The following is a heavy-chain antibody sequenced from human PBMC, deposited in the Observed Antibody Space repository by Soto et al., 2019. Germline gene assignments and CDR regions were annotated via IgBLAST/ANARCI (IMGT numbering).Heavy chain of an antibody. CDR1: GGSISSYY. Sequence: SETLSLTCTVSGGSISSYYWSWIRQPPGKGLEWIGYIYYSGSTNYNPSLKSRVTISVDRSKNQFSLKRSSVTAADTAVYYCARHASSRTYCSGGSCNMDDGITFDIWGQGTMVTVSS. V-gene: IGHV4-59*08. CDR3: ARHASSRTYCSGGSCNMDDGITFDI. CDR2: IYYSGST. J-gene: IGHJ3*02. D-gene: IGHD2-15*01.